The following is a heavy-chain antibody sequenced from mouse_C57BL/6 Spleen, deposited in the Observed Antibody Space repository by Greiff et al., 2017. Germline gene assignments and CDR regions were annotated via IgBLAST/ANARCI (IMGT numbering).Heavy chain of an antibody. J-gene: IGHJ4*01. Sequence: VQRQQSGAELVRPGASVTLSCKASGYTFTDYEMHWVKQTPVHGLEWIGAIDPETGGTAYNQKFKGKAILTADKSSSTAYMELRSLTSEDSAVYYCTRYYGPYYYAMDYWGQGTSVTVSS. V-gene: IGHV1-15*01. CDR3: TRYYGPYYYAMDY. CDR2: IDPETGGT. D-gene: IGHD1-1*01. CDR1: GYTFTDYE.